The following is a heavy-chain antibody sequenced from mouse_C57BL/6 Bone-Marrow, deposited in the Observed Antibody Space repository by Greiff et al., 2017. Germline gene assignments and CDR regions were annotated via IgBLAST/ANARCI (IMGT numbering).Heavy chain of an antibody. CDR1: GYTFTSYW. CDR2: IDPSDSYT. CDR3: AILSHLWYLDY. J-gene: IGHJ2*01. D-gene: IGHD2-1*01. V-gene: IGHV1-59*01. Sequence: QVQLQQPGAELVRPGTSVKLSCKASGYTFTSYWMHWVKQRPGQGLEWIGVIDPSDSYTNYNQKFKGKATLTVDTSSSTAYMQLSSLTSENSAVYYCAILSHLWYLDYWGQGTTLTVSS.